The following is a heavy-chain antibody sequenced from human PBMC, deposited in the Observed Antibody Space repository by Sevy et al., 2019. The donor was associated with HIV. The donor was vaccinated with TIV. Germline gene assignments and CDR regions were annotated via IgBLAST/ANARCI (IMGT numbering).Heavy chain of an antibody. Sequence: GGSLRLSCAASGFSFSNYAMSWVRQAPGKGLEWVSTLIGGGSRTYYADSVTGRFTISRDNSRNTLYLQMNSLRAEDTAVYYGAKRRLQWGLSGGGANYGWDVCGQGTTVTVSS. CDR3: AKRRLQWGLSGGGANYGWDV. J-gene: IGHJ6*02. CDR1: GFSFSNYA. CDR2: LIGGGSRT. D-gene: IGHD2-8*02. V-gene: IGHV3-23*01.